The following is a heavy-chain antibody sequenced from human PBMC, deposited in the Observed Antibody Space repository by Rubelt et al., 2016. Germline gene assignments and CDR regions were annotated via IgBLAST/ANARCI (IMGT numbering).Heavy chain of an antibody. D-gene: IGHD2-21*01. CDR1: GFTLSSYW. Sequence: EVQLVESGGGLVQPGGSLRLSCAASGFTLSSYWMHWVRQAPGKGLVWVSRTNSDGSITSYADSVKGRFTISRDNAKNTLYLQMNSLRDEDTAVYYSARGSYYFDYWGQGTLVTVSS. CDR3: ARGSYYFDY. CDR2: TNSDGSIT. V-gene: IGHV3-74*01. J-gene: IGHJ4*02.